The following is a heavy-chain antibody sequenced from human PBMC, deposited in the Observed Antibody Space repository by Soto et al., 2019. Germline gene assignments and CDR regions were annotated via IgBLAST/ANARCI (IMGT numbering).Heavy chain of an antibody. V-gene: IGHV4-34*01. J-gene: IGHJ6*02. CDR3: AAYYFYYGMDV. Sequence: SETLSLTCTVYGGSFSGYYWSWIRQPPGKGLEWIGEINHSGSTNYNPSLKSRVTISVDTSKNQFSLKVSSVTAADTAVYYCAAYYFYYGMDVWGRGTTVTVSS. CDR2: INHSGST. CDR1: GGSFSGYY.